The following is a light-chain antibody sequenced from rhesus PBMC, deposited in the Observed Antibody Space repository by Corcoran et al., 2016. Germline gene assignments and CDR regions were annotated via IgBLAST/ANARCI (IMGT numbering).Light chain of an antibody. CDR3: QQYSNWPYS. CDR1: QSVSSF. V-gene: IGKV3S9*01. CDR2: GAS. J-gene: IGKJ2*01. Sequence: EIVMTQSPATLSLSPGERATLSCRASQSVSSFVAWYQQKPDQAPSLLIYGASSRATGIPDRFSGSGSGTDFTLTISSLKPEDFAVYYCQQYSNWPYSFGQGTKVEIK.